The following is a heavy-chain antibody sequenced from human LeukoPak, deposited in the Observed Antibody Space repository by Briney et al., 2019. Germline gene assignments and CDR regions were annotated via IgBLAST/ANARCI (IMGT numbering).Heavy chain of an antibody. CDR1: GFTFSSYW. J-gene: IGHJ4*02. CDR2: IKQDGSEK. D-gene: IGHD6-6*01. V-gene: IGHV3-7*03. CDR3: ARKFSYSSSAYNPHYFDF. Sequence: GGSLRLSCAASGFTFSSYWMSWVRQAPGKGLEWVASIKQDGSEKYYVDSVKGRFTISRDDAKNSLYLQMNSLRVEDTAMYYCARKFSYSSSAYNPHYFDFWGQGIQVTVAS.